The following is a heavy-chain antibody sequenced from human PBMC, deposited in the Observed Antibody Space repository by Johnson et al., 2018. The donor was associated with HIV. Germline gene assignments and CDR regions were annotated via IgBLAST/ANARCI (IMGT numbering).Heavy chain of an antibody. J-gene: IGHJ3*02. Sequence: VQLVESGGGLIQPGGSLRLSCAASGFTVSTNYMGWVRLAPGKGLEWVSVISGSGASTYHADSVKGRFTISRDNSKNTLYLQMNRLRAEDTAVYYCAKRQYSSSWHDAFEIWGQGTMVTVSS. CDR1: GFTVSTNY. V-gene: IGHV3-23*04. CDR2: ISGSGAST. CDR3: AKRQYSSSWHDAFEI. D-gene: IGHD6-13*01.